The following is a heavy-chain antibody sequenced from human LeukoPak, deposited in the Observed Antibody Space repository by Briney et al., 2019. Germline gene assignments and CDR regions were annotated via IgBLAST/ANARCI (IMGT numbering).Heavy chain of an antibody. CDR3: ARDVLLWFGELLGTYYYYGMDV. Sequence: SQTLSLTCTVSGGSISSGSYYWSWIRQPAGKGLDGLGRIYNNGSTHYNPSLKSRVTISVDTSKNQFSLKLSSVTAADTAVYYCARDVLLWFGELLGTYYYYGMDVWGQGTTVTVSS. D-gene: IGHD3-10*01. CDR2: IYNNGST. CDR1: GGSISSGSYY. V-gene: IGHV4-61*02. J-gene: IGHJ6*02.